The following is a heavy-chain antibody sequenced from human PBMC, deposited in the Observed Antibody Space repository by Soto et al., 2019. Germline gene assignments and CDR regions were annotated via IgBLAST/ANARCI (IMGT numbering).Heavy chain of an antibody. J-gene: IGHJ4*02. CDR1: GYTITGYY. D-gene: IGHD2-15*01. CDR2: INPNSGGT. V-gene: IGHV1-2*04. CDR3: ARDSNCSGGSCYYDY. Sequence: QVQLVQSGAEVKKPGASVKVSCKASGYTITGYYMHWVRQAPGQGLEWMGWINPNSGGTNYAQKFQGWVTMTRDTSISTAYMELSRLRSDDTAVYYCARDSNCSGGSCYYDYWGQGTLVTVSS.